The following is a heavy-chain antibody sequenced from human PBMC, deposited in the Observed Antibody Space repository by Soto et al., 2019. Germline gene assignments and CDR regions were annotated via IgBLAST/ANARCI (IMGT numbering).Heavy chain of an antibody. CDR3: ARHREPPYYGMYV. V-gene: IGHV1-69*12. D-gene: IGHD1-1*01. CDR1: GGTFSIYA. Sequence: QVQLVQSGAEVKKPESSVKVSCKASGGTFSIYAISWVRQAPGQGLEWMGGIIPIFGTADYAQKFQGRVTITADESTSTASMELSSLRSEDTAVYYCARHREPPYYGMYVWGQGTTVTVSS. J-gene: IGHJ6*02. CDR2: IIPIFGTA.